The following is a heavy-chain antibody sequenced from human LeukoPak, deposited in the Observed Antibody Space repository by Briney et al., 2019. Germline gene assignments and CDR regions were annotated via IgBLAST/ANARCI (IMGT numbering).Heavy chain of an antibody. Sequence: GGSLRLSCAASGFTFSSYAMSWVRQAPGKGLEWVSIISGTGGTTYYADSVKGRFTISRDNSKNTLYLQMNSLRAEDTAVYYCAKVVVAAAVDYWGQGTLVTVSS. J-gene: IGHJ4*02. CDR3: AKVVVAAAVDY. CDR2: ISGTGGTT. V-gene: IGHV3-23*01. CDR1: GFTFSSYA. D-gene: IGHD6-13*01.